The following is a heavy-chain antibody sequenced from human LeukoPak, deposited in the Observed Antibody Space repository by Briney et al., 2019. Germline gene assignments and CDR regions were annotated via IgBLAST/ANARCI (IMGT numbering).Heavy chain of an antibody. CDR2: ILYSGTTT. CDR3: ARVGDWNDLVY. Sequence: SETLSLTCTVSGGSISPYYWSWIRQTPGKGLEWIGYILYSGTTTNYNPSLKSRVTISVDTSKNQFSLKLSSVTAADTAVYYCARVGDWNDLVYWGQGTLVTVTS. J-gene: IGHJ4*02. CDR1: GGSISPYY. V-gene: IGHV4-59*01. D-gene: IGHD1-1*01.